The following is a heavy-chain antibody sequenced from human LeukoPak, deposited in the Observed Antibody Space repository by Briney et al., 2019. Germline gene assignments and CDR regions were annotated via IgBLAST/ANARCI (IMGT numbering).Heavy chain of an antibody. J-gene: IGHJ3*02. V-gene: IGHV4-4*07. CDR3: ARHDGYCYDSSGYCISDAFDI. Sequence: SETLSLTCTVSGGSISSYYWSWIRQPAGKGLEWIGRIYTSGSTNYNPSLKSRVTISVDTSKNQFSLKLSSVTAADTAVYYCARHDGYCYDSSGYCISDAFDIWGQGTMVTVSS. CDR2: IYTSGST. CDR1: GGSISSYY. D-gene: IGHD3-22*01.